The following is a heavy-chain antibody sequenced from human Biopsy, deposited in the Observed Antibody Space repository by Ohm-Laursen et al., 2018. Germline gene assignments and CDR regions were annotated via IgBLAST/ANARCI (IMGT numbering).Heavy chain of an antibody. V-gene: IGHV4-59*01. J-gene: IGHJ3*02. CDR1: GGSMIHYY. CDR2: IYSSGIT. D-gene: IGHD4-23*01. CDR3: ARGQDYGGNKAFDI. Sequence: SEPLSFTWTVSGGSMIHYYWNWIRQSPGKGLEWIAYIYSSGITNYNPSLKSRLTISIDTSKNHFSLKLNSMTTADTAVYYCARGQDYGGNKAFDIWGQGTKVTVSP.